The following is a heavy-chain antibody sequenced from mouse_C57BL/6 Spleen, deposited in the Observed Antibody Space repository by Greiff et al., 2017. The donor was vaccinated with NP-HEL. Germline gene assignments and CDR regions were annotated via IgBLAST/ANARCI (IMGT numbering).Heavy chain of an antibody. CDR3: ARNWVPDY. Sequence: VQLQQSGPELVKPGASVKISCKASGYTFTDYYMNWVKQSHGKSLEWIGDINPNNGGTSYNQKFKGKATLTVDKASSTAYMGRRSLASEESAGYYCARNWVPDYWGQGTTLTVSS. V-gene: IGHV1-26*01. J-gene: IGHJ2*01. CDR2: INPNNGGT. D-gene: IGHD4-1*01. CDR1: GYTFTDYY.